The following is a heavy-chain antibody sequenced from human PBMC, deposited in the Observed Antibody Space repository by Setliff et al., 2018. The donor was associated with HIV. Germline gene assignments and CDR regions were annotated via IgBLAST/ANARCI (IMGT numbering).Heavy chain of an antibody. Sequence: SETLSLTCTVSGGSISNYYWSWIRQPPGKGLEWIGYISYTGTTKYNPSLKSRVTISVDTSKNQFSVRLSSATATDTAVYYCTRQSPVAGSGAFDIWGQGTMVTVSS. J-gene: IGHJ3*02. CDR2: ISYTGTT. V-gene: IGHV4-59*08. CDR3: TRQSPVAGSGAFDI. D-gene: IGHD6-19*01. CDR1: GGSISNYY.